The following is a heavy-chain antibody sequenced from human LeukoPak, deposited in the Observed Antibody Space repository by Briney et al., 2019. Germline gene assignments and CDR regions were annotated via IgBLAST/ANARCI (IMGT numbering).Heavy chain of an antibody. CDR1: GFTFSSYA. CDR2: ISGSGGST. V-gene: IGHV3-23*01. D-gene: IGHD3-22*01. CDR3: AKDNYYDSSGSIDY. J-gene: IGHJ4*02. Sequence: GGSLRLSCAASGFTFSSYAMSWVRQAPGKGLEWVSAISGSGGSTYYADSVKGRFTISRDNSKNTLYLQMNSLRAEDTAVYYCAKDNYYDSSGSIDYWGQGTLVTVSS.